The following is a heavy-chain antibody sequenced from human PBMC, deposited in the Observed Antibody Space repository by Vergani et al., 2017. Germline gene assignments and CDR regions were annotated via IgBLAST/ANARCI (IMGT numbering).Heavy chain of an antibody. D-gene: IGHD3-10*01. J-gene: IGHJ3*01. Sequence: QVQLVQSGAEVKKPGSSVKVSCKASGGTFSSYAISWVRQAPGQGLEWMGIINPSGGSTSYAQKFQGRVTMTRDTSTSTVYMELSSLRSEDTAVYYCASAYYYGSGSYYNLSPPEVWGQGTMVTVSS. CDR3: ASAYYYGSGSYYNLSPPEV. CDR2: INPSGGST. CDR1: GGTFSSYA. V-gene: IGHV1-46*01.